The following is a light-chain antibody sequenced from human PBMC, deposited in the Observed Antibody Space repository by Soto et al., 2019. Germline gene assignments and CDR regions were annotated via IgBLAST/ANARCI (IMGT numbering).Light chain of an antibody. Sequence: QLVLTQPPSVSGAPGQRVTISCTGSSSNIGAHFGVHWYQQLPGTAPKLLIYGNNNRPSGVPDRFSGSKSGTSASLAITGLQAADESDYYCQSYDTSLSGVLFGGGTKLTVL. V-gene: IGLV1-40*01. CDR3: QSYDTSLSGVL. CDR2: GNN. CDR1: SSNIGAHFG. J-gene: IGLJ2*01.